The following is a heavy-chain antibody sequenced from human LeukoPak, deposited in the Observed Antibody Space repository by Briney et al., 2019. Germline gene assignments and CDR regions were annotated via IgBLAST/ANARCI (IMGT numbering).Heavy chain of an antibody. D-gene: IGHD6-6*01. Sequence: SYMSSSGGTIYYADSVKGRFTISRDNAKNSLYLQMNSLRPEDTAVYYCARRAPRSPYFDYWGQGTLVTVSS. J-gene: IGHJ4*02. CDR2: MSSSGGTI. V-gene: IGHV3-11*04. CDR3: ARRAPRSPYFDY.